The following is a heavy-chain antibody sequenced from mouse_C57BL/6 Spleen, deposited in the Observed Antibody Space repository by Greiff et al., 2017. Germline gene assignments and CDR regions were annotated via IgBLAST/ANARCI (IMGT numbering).Heavy chain of an antibody. D-gene: IGHD1-1*01. CDR1: GYTFTDYE. CDR3: TRMEDYGTTGVAY. CDR2: IDPETGGT. Sequence: QVQLQQSGAELVRPGASVTLSCKASGYTFTDYEMHWVKQTPVHGLEWIGAIDPETGGTAYNQKFKGKAILTADKSSSTAYMELRSLTSEDSAVYYCTRMEDYGTTGVAYWGQGTLVTGSA. J-gene: IGHJ3*01. V-gene: IGHV1-15*01.